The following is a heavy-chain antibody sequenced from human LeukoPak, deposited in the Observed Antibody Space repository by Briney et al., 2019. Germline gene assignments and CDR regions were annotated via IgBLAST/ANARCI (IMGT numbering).Heavy chain of an antibody. V-gene: IGHV3-23*01. D-gene: IGHD1-26*01. CDR2: ISGNGGRT. CDR3: AKTMGAIDHDY. J-gene: IGHJ4*02. CDR1: GFTFSSYA. Sequence: PGGSLRLSCAASGFTFSSYAMSWVRQAPGKGLEWVSTISGNGGRTYYADSVKGRFTISRDNSKNTLYLQMKSLRAEDTAVYYCAKTMGAIDHDYWGQGTLVTVSS.